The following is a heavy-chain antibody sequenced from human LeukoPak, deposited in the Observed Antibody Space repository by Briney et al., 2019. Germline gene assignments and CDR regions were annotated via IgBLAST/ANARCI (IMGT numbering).Heavy chain of an antibody. D-gene: IGHD6-19*01. V-gene: IGHV4-30-4*08. CDR2: IYYSGSA. J-gene: IGHJ4*02. CDR1: GGSISSGDYY. CDR3: ARLGYSSGWYEDYFDY. Sequence: PSETLSLTCTVSGGSISSGDYYWGWIRQPPGKGLEWIGYIYYSGSAYYNPSLKSRVTISVDTSKNQFSLKLSSVTAADTAVYYCARLGYSSGWYEDYFDYWGQGTLVTVSS.